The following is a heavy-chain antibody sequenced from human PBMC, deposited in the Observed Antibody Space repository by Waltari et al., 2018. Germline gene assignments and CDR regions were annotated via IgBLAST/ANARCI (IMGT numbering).Heavy chain of an antibody. D-gene: IGHD6-13*01. CDR3: AKQQRPRDFDY. V-gene: IGHV3-48*04. J-gene: IGHJ4*02. CDR2: IGSSSSTI. Sequence: DVQLVESGGGWVQPGWSLRLSCAASGFTFSTYSMNWFRQAPGKGLEWVSYIGSSSSTIFYADSVKGRFTVSRDDAKNSLYLQMNSLRAEDTAVYYCAKQQRPRDFDYWGQGTLVTVSS. CDR1: GFTFSTYS.